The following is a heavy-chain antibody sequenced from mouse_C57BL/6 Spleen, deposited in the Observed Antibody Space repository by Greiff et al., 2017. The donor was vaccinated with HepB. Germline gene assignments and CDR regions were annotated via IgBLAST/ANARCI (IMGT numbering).Heavy chain of an antibody. CDR1: GFTFSDYG. D-gene: IGHD4-1*01. V-gene: IGHV5-17*01. J-gene: IGHJ2*01. Sequence: EVKVVESGGGLVKPGGSLKLSCAASGFTFSDYGMHWVRQAPEKGLEWVAYISSGSSTIYYADTVKGRFTISRDNAKNTLFLQMTSLRSEDTAMYYCARGDWDTVYFDYWGQGTTLTVSS. CDR3: ARGDWDTVYFDY. CDR2: ISSGSSTI.